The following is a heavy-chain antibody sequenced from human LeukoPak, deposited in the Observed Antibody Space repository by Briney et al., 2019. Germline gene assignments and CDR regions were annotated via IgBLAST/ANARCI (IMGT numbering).Heavy chain of an antibody. CDR3: ALRSYYDSSAYYYLDY. Sequence: GGSLRLSCAASGFTFSSYAMSWVRQAPGKGLKWVSAISGSGGSTYYADSVKGRFTISRDNSKNTLYLQMNSLRAEDTAVYYCALRSYYDSSAYYYLDYWGQGTLVTVSS. CDR1: GFTFSSYA. V-gene: IGHV3-23*01. J-gene: IGHJ4*02. CDR2: ISGSGGST. D-gene: IGHD3-22*01.